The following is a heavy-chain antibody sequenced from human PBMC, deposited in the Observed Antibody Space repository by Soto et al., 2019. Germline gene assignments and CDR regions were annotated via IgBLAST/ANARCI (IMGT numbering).Heavy chain of an antibody. J-gene: IGHJ6*02. V-gene: IGHV3-15*07. CDR1: GFTFSNAW. Sequence: GGSLRLSCAASGFTFSNAWMNWVRQAPGKGLEWVGRIKSKTDGGTTDYAAPVKGRFTISRDDSKNTLYLQMNSLKTEDTAVYYCTTGKTGTRNYYYYGMDVWGQGTTVTVSS. CDR2: IKSKTDGGTT. D-gene: IGHD1-1*01. CDR3: TTGKTGTRNYYYYGMDV.